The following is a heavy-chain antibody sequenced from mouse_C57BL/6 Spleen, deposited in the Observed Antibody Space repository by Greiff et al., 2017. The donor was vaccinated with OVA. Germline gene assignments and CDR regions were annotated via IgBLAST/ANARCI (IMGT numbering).Heavy chain of an antibody. CDR2: INPNNGGT. Sequence: EVQRVESGPELVKPGASVKIPCKASGYTFTDYNMDWVKQSHGKSLEWIGDINPNNGGTIYNQKFKGKATLTVDKSSSTAYMELRSLTSEDTAVYYCARSEYYGSSYGYFDVWGTGTTVTVSS. V-gene: IGHV1-18*01. D-gene: IGHD1-1*01. J-gene: IGHJ1*03. CDR1: GYTFTDYN. CDR3: ARSEYYGSSYGYFDV.